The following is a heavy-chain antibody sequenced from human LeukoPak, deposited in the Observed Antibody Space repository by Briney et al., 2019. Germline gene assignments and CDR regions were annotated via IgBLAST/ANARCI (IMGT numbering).Heavy chain of an antibody. Sequence: GGSLRLSCAASGFTLSSYWMSWVRQAPGKGLEWVANIKQDGSEKYYVDSVKGRFTISGDNAKNSLYLQMNSLRAEDTAVYYCARDLGADYWGQGTLVTVSS. CDR2: IKQDGSEK. D-gene: IGHD4/OR15-4a*01. V-gene: IGHV3-7*01. CDR1: GFTLSSYW. J-gene: IGHJ4*02. CDR3: ARDLGADY.